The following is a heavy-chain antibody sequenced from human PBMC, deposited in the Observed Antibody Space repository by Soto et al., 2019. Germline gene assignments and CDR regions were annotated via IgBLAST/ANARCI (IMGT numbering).Heavy chain of an antibody. Sequence: QVQLVQSGAEVKKPGASVKVSCKASGYTFTSYYMHWVRQAPGQGLEWMGIINPSGGSTSYAQKFQGRVTMTRDTSTSTVYMELSSLRSEDTAVYYCAREEVKSRGGGSWGDYWGQGTLVTVSS. CDR2: INPSGGST. V-gene: IGHV1-46*01. CDR1: GYTFTSYY. CDR3: AREEVKSRGGGSWGDY. D-gene: IGHD2-15*01. J-gene: IGHJ4*02.